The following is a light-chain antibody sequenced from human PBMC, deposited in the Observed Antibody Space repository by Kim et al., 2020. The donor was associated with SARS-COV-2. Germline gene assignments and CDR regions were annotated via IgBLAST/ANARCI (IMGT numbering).Light chain of an antibody. CDR3: AAWDDSLSGL. V-gene: IGLV1-47*01. J-gene: IGLJ2*01. CDR2: RNN. Sequence: PRQKCTISCSGNRYNNGSNCLYWYQQLPGTAPKLLIYRNNQRPSGVPDRFSGSKSGTSASLAISGLRSEDEADYYCAAWDDSLSGLFGGGTQLTVL. CDR1: RYNNGSNC.